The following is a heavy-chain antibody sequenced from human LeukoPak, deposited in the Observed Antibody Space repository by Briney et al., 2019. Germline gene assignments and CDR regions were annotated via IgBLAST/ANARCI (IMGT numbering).Heavy chain of an antibody. D-gene: IGHD6-13*01. CDR1: GFTFSSYW. CDR2: INSDGSST. V-gene: IGHV3-74*01. Sequence: PGGSLRLSCAASGFTFSSYWMHWVRQAPGKGLVWVSRINSDGSSTSYADSVKGRFTISRDNAKNTLYLQMNSQRAEDTAVYYCARAARGAAAGTVEFDYWGQGTLVTVSS. J-gene: IGHJ4*02. CDR3: ARAARGAAAGTVEFDY.